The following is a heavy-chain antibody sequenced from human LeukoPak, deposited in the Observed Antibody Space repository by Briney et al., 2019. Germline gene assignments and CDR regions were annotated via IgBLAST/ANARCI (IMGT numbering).Heavy chain of an antibody. J-gene: IGHJ3*02. CDR2: IHPDGSIT. V-gene: IGHV3-74*03. D-gene: IGHD3-22*01. CDR3: ARVALGIVRAFDI. Sequence: GGSLRLSCVGSGFTISNYWMHWVRQAPGTGLVWVSRIHPDGSITTYADSVEGRFTTSRDNAKNSLYLQMNSLRAEDTAVYYCARVALGIVRAFDIWGQGTMVTVSS. CDR1: GFTISNYW.